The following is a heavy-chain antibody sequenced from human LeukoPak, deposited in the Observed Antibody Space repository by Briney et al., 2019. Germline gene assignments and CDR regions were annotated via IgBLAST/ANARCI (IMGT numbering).Heavy chain of an antibody. CDR1: GFTFSSYG. CDR2: IWYDGSNK. J-gene: IGHJ6*02. Sequence: GGSLRLSCAASGFTFSSYGMHWVRQAPGKGLEWVAVIWYDGSNKYYADSVKGRFTISGDNSKNTLYLQMNSLRAEDTAVYYCARDGGSSWLYYYYGMDVWGQGTTVTVSS. CDR3: ARDGGSSWLYYYYGMDV. V-gene: IGHV3-33*01. D-gene: IGHD6-13*01.